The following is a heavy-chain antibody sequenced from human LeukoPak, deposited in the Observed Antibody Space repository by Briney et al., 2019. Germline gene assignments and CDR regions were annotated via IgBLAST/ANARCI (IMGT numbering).Heavy chain of an antibody. J-gene: IGHJ4*02. Sequence: PGGSLRLSCAASGFTFSSYWMSWVRQAPGKGLEWVSSISDSGGSTYYADSVKGRFTISRDNSKNTLYLQMNTLRAEDTAVYYCARDLRFSSRGQGTLVTVSS. D-gene: IGHD2/OR15-2a*01. CDR3: ARDLRFSS. CDR2: ISDSGGST. CDR1: GFTFSSYW. V-gene: IGHV3-23*01.